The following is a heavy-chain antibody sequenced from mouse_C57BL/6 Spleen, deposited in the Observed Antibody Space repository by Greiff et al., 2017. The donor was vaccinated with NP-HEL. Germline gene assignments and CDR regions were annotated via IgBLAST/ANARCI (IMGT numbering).Heavy chain of an antibody. CDR1: GYTFTSYW. CDR2: IYPGNSDT. V-gene: IGHV1-5*01. Sequence: EVQLQQSGTVLARPGASVKMSCKTSGYTFTSYWMHWVKQRPGQGLEWIGAIYPGNSDTSYNQKFKGKAKLTAVTSASTAYMELSSLTNEDSAVYYCTSRRWLLRGDYAMDYWGQGTSVTVSS. CDR3: TSRRWLLRGDYAMDY. J-gene: IGHJ4*01. D-gene: IGHD2-3*01.